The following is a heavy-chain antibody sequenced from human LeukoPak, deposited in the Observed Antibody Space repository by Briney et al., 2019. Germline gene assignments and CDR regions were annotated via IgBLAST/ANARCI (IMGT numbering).Heavy chain of an antibody. J-gene: IGHJ6*04. V-gene: IGHV4-38-2*01. CDR1: GYSISSGYY. CDR3: ARVIDIPYYYGMEV. CDR2: IYHSGST. Sequence: PSETLSLTCAVSGYSISSGYYWGWIRQPPGKGLEWIGSIYHSGSTYYNPSLKSRVTISVDTSKNQFSLKLSSVTAADTAVYYCARVIDIPYYYGMEVWGKGTTVTVSS. D-gene: IGHD3-16*02.